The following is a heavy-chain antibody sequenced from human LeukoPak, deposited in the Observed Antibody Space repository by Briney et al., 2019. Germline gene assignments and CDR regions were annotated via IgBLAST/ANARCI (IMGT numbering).Heavy chain of an antibody. V-gene: IGHV3-33*01. J-gene: IGHJ4*02. CDR3: ARDRGQHSSSWFDY. D-gene: IGHD6-13*01. CDR1: GFTFSSYG. Sequence: GGSLRLSCAASGFTFSSYGMHWVRQAPGKGLEWVAVIWYDGSNKYYADSVKGRFTISRDNSKNTLSLQMNSLRAEDTAVYYCARDRGQHSSSWFDYWGQGTLVTVSS. CDR2: IWYDGSNK.